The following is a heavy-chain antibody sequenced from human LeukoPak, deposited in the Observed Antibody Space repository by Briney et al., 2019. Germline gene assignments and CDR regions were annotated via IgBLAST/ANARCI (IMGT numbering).Heavy chain of an antibody. D-gene: IGHD6-13*01. CDR1: GFTFDDYA. J-gene: IGHJ6*03. V-gene: IGHV3-9*03. Sequence: GGSVRLFCSASGFTFDDYAMHWVRQAPGKGLEWVSGISWNSGSIGYADSVKGRFTISRDNAKNSLYLQMNSLRAEDMALYYCAKAAGYDYYYYMDVWGKGTTVTVSS. CDR3: AKAAGYDYYYYMDV. CDR2: ISWNSGSI.